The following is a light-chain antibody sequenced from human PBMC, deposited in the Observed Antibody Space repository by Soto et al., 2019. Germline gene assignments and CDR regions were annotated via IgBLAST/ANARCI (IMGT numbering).Light chain of an antibody. CDR2: GVS. V-gene: IGKV3-20*01. Sequence: EIVLTQSPGTLSLSPGDRATLSCRASRSLSRRFLAWFQQKPGQPPRLLIYGVSIRDTGIPDRFSGSGSRTDFTLTISRLEPEDFAVYYCQQYDNSPITFGQGTRLEIK. CDR3: QQYDNSPIT. J-gene: IGKJ5*01. CDR1: RSLSRRF.